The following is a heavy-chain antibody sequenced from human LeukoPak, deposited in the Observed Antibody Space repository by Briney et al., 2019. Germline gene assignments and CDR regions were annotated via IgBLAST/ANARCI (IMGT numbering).Heavy chain of an antibody. Sequence: GRSLRLSCAASGFTFSSYAMSWVRQAPGKGLEWVSAISGSGGSTYYADSVKGRFTISRDNSKNTLYLQMNSLRAEDTAVYYCAKPEEWFGERPDYWGQGTLVTVSS. CDR3: AKPEEWFGERPDY. V-gene: IGHV3-23*01. J-gene: IGHJ4*02. CDR2: ISGSGGST. CDR1: GFTFSSYA. D-gene: IGHD3-10*01.